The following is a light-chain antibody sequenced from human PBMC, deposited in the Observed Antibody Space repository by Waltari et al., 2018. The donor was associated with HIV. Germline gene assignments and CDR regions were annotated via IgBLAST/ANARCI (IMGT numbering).Light chain of an antibody. Sequence: EIVMTQSPATLSVSPGERATLSCRASQSVSSNLAWYQQKPGQAPRLRIYGASTRATGIPARFSGSGSGTEFTLTISSQQSEDFAVYYCQQYSNWPYTFGQGTKLEIK. CDR1: QSVSSN. CDR3: QQYSNWPYT. V-gene: IGKV3-15*01. CDR2: GAS. J-gene: IGKJ2*01.